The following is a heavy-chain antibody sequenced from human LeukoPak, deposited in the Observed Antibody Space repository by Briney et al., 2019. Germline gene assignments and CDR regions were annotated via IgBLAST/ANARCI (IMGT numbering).Heavy chain of an antibody. V-gene: IGHV3-33*06. CDR1: GFTFSSYG. D-gene: IGHD5-12*01. J-gene: IGHJ4*02. CDR2: IWYDGSNK. CDR3: AKGPQLYSGYHPNF. Sequence: GGSLRLSCAASGFTFSSYGMHWVRQAPGKGLEWVAVIWYDGSNKYYADSVKGRFTISRDYSSNTVYLQMNSLRSEDTAIYYCAKGPQLYSGYHPNFWGQGTLVTVSS.